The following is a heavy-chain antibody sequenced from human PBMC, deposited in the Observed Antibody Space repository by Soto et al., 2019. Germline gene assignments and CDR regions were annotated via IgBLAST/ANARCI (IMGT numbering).Heavy chain of an antibody. Sequence: GSLRLSCAASGFTFKNAWMSWVRQAPGKGLECVGRIKTKADAGTTDYAAPVKGRFTIPRDDSKNTLYLQMNSLKNEDTALYFCTTDGATIFFDPRGQGTLVTVSS. D-gene: IGHD3-10*02. V-gene: IGHV3-15*01. CDR1: GFTFKNAW. CDR3: TTDGATIFFDP. CDR2: IKTKADAGTT. J-gene: IGHJ5*02.